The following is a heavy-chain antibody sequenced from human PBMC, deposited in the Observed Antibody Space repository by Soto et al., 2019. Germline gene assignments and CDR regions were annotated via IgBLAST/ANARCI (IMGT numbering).Heavy chain of an antibody. CDR3: GRGRSGQIVVFY. J-gene: IGHJ4*02. Sequence: VASVKVSCKASGYTFTGHYIRWVRQAPEQGPEWMGEIGPESGATRYAEKFQGRVTMTLDTSITTVYMELKNLSPDDTAVYYCGRGRSGQIVVFYWGQGTPVTVSS. CDR2: IGPESGAT. V-gene: IGHV1-2*02. CDR1: GYTFTGHY. D-gene: IGHD1-26*01.